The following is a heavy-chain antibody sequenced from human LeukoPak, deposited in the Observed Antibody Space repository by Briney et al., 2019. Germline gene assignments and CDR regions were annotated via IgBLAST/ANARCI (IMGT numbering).Heavy chain of an antibody. CDR2: IKQDGSEK. V-gene: IGHV3-7*01. CDR1: GGSISSYY. D-gene: IGHD6-13*01. CDR3: ARDGKLKGYSSSGGWFDP. J-gene: IGHJ5*02. Sequence: ETLSLTCTVSGGSISSYYWSWVRQAPGKGLEWVANIKQDGSEKYYVDSVKGRFTISRDDAKNSLYLQMNSLRAEDTAVYYCARDGKLKGYSSSGGWFDPWGQGTLVTVSS.